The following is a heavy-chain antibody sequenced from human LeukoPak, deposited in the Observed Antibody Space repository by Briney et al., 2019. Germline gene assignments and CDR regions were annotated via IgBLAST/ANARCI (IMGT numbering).Heavy chain of an antibody. J-gene: IGHJ2*01. V-gene: IGHV4-30-4*01. CDR1: GGSISSGDYY. Sequence: KTSETLSLTCTVSGGSISSGDYYWSWIRQPPGTGLEWIGYIYYSGSTYYNPSLKSRVTISVDTSKNQFSLKLSSVTAADTAVYYCAAAPRVTTFGGVIVDNWYFDLWGRGTLVTVSS. CDR3: AAAPRVTTFGGVIVDNWYFDL. D-gene: IGHD3-16*02. CDR2: IYYSGST.